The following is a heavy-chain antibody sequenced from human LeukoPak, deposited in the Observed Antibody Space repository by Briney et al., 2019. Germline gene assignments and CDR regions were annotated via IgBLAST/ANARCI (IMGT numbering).Heavy chain of an antibody. D-gene: IGHD6-19*01. Sequence: ASVKVSCKASGYTFTGYYIHWVRQAPGQGLEWMGWINPNSGGTNYAQKFQGRVTMTRDTSISTAYMELSRLRSDDTAVYYCARVKRIAVALGYWGQGTLVTVSS. CDR1: GYTFTGYY. V-gene: IGHV1-2*02. CDR2: INPNSGGT. CDR3: ARVKRIAVALGY. J-gene: IGHJ4*02.